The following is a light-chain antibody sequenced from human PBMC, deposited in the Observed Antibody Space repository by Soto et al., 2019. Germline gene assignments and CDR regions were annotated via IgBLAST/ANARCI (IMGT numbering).Light chain of an antibody. CDR1: QGIRTD. CDR3: LPEHGYPWT. J-gene: IGKJ1*01. V-gene: IGKV1-6*02. CDR2: AAS. Sequence: AIQMTQSPTSLSASVGDTVTITCRAGQGIRTDLDWYQQKAGKAPKLLISAASSLQSGVPSRFSGSGSGTDFTLTISGLQPEDFATYYCLPEHGYPWTFGQGTKV.